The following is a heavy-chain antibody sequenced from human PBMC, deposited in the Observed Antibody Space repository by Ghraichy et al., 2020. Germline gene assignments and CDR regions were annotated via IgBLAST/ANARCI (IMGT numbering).Heavy chain of an antibody. V-gene: IGHV4-59*01. Sequence: ESLNISCTVSGGSISSYYWSWIRQPPGKGLEWIGYIYYSGSTNYNPSLKSRVTISVDTYKNQFSLKLSSVTAADTAVYYCASVIKIAARAYYYYMDVWGKGTTVTVSS. D-gene: IGHD6-6*01. CDR3: ASVIKIAARAYYYYMDV. J-gene: IGHJ6*03. CDR1: GGSISSYY. CDR2: IYYSGST.